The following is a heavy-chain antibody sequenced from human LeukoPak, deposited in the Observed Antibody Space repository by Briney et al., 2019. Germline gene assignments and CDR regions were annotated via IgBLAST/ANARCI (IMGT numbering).Heavy chain of an antibody. CDR3: ALGTTGTLDFDY. D-gene: IGHD1-1*01. Sequence: PSETLFLTCTVSGGSISSGGYYWSWIRQHPGKGLEWIGYIYYSGSTYYNPSLKSRVTISVDTSKNQFSLKLSSVTAADTAVYYCALGTTGTLDFDYWGQGTLVTVSS. CDR1: GGSISSGGYY. V-gene: IGHV4-31*03. CDR2: IYYSGST. J-gene: IGHJ4*02.